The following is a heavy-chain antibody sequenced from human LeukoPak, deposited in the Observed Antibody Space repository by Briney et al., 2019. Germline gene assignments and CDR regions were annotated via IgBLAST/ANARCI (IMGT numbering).Heavy chain of an antibody. V-gene: IGHV4-34*01. CDR1: GGSFSGYY. J-gene: IGHJ3*02. Sequence: KPSETLSLTCAVYGGSFSGYYWGWIRQPPGKGLEWIGEINHSGSTNYNPSLKSRVTISVDTSKNQFSLKLSSVTAADTAVYYCARGPVTADAFDIWGQGTMVTVSS. D-gene: IGHD4-17*01. CDR2: INHSGST. CDR3: ARGPVTADAFDI.